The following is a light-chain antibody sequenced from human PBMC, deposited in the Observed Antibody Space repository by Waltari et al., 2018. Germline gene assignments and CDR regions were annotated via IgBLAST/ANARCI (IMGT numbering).Light chain of an antibody. CDR1: SGLIRFA. Sequence: QLVLTQPPSASAFLGASVKLTCTLSSGLIRFAIPWHQQQPGKGPRYLMTLNTDGGHTKGDGIPDRFSGSTSGAERYLTIASLQSEDEADYFCQTWGTGIVVFGGGTKLTVL. J-gene: IGLJ2*01. V-gene: IGLV4-69*01. CDR2: LNTDGGH. CDR3: QTWGTGIVV.